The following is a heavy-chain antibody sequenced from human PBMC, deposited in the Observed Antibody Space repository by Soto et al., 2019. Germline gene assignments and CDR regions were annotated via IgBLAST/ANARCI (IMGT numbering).Heavy chain of an antibody. D-gene: IGHD6-6*01. CDR1: GFTFSRYA. Sequence: QAGGSLRLSCAASGFTFSRYAMSWVRQAPGKGLEWVSAISGSGGSTYYADSVKGRFTISIDNSKNTLYLQMNSLRAEDTAVYYCAKGARSSSLVYYYYYGMDVWGQGTTVTVSS. J-gene: IGHJ6*02. CDR2: ISGSGGST. V-gene: IGHV3-23*01. CDR3: AKGARSSSLVYYYYYGMDV.